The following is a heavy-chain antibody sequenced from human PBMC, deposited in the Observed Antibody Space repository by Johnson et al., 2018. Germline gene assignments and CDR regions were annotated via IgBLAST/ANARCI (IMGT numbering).Heavy chain of an antibody. J-gene: IGHJ4*02. D-gene: IGHD3-22*01. Sequence: QVQLVESGAEVKKPGASVKVSCKVSGYTLTELSMHWVRQAPGKGLEWMGGFDPEDGEIKYPQKFQGRVTMTEDTSTDTAYMELSRLRSKDTAVYYCATFSFFDSSCHYLHFWGQRTLVTVSS. CDR1: GYTLTELS. CDR3: ATFSFFDSSCHYLHF. CDR2: FDPEDGEI. V-gene: IGHV1-24*01.